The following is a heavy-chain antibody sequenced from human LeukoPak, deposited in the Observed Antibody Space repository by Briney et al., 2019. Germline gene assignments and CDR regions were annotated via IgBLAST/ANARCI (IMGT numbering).Heavy chain of an antibody. V-gene: IGHV3-20*04. CDR3: ARGADGDYVGDFDY. J-gene: IGHJ4*02. CDR1: GFTFDDYG. D-gene: IGHD4-17*01. CDR2: INWNGGST. Sequence: GGSLRLSCAASGFTFDDYGMSWVRQAPGKGLEWVSGINWNGGSTGYTDSVKGRFTISRDNAKNSLYLQMGSLRAEDMAVYYCARGADGDYVGDFDYWGQGTLVTVSS.